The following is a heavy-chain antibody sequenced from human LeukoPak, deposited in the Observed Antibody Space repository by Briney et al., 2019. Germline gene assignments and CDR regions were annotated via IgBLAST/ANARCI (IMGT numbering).Heavy chain of an antibody. CDR2: INAGNGNT. CDR3: ARERSLLWFGEFYGMDV. CDR1: GYTFTSYA. D-gene: IGHD3-10*01. J-gene: IGHJ6*02. Sequence: ASVKVPCKASGYTFTSYAMHWVRQAPGQRLEWMGWINAGNGNTKYSQKFQGRVTITRDTSASTAYMELSSLRSEDTAVYYCARERSLLWFGEFYGMDVWGQGTTVTVSS. V-gene: IGHV1-3*01.